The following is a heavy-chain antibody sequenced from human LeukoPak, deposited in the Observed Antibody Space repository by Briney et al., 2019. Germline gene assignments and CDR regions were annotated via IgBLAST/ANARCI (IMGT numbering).Heavy chain of an antibody. CDR1: GFTFSSYA. Sequence: GGSLRLSCAASGFTFSSYAMNWVRQAPGKGLEWISSISGSGDNTYYADSVKGRFTISRDNSKHTLYLQINSLRAEDTAVYHCANSPTVTSFDYWGQGTLVTVSS. CDR3: ANSPTVTSFDY. V-gene: IGHV3-23*01. D-gene: IGHD4-11*01. J-gene: IGHJ4*02. CDR2: ISGSGDNT.